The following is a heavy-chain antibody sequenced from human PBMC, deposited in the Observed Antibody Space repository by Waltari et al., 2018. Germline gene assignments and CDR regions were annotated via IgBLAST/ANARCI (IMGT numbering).Heavy chain of an antibody. CDR1: GYTFTGHN. Sequence: QVQLVQSGAEGRKPGASVRVSCKASGYTFTGHNMHWVRQAPGQGLEWMGWINPNSGGTNYAQKFQGRVTMTRDTSISTAYMELSRLRSDDTAVYYCARQAYGSSMSFDYWGQGTLVTVSS. CDR2: INPNSGGT. CDR3: ARQAYGSSMSFDY. J-gene: IGHJ4*02. D-gene: IGHD3-10*01. V-gene: IGHV1-2*02.